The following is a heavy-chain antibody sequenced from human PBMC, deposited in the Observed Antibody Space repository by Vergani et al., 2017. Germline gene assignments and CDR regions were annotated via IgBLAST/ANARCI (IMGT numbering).Heavy chain of an antibody. CDR1: GFTFSSYE. CDR2: ISSSGSTI. CDR3: AKDLGKGQWLVRLGH. D-gene: IGHD6-19*01. J-gene: IGHJ4*02. V-gene: IGHV3-48*03. Sequence: EVQLVESGGGLVQPGGSLRLSCAASGFTFSSYEMNWVRQAPGKGLEWVSYISSSGSTIYYADSVKGRFTISRDNAKNTLYLQMNSLRAEDTAVYYCAKDLGKGQWLVRLGHWGQGTLVTVSS.